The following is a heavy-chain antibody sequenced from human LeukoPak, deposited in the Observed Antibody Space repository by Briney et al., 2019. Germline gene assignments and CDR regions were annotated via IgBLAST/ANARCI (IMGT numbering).Heavy chain of an antibody. CDR3: ARDRLPLSFDH. CDR2: ISSSSSYI. J-gene: IGHJ4*02. CDR1: GFTFSSYS. V-gene: IGHV3-21*01. Sequence: SGGSLRLSCAASGFTFSSYSRNWVRQAPGKGLEWVSSISSSSSYIYYADSVKGRFTISRDNAKNSLYLQMNSLRAEDTAVYYCARDRLPLSFDHWGQGTLVTVSS.